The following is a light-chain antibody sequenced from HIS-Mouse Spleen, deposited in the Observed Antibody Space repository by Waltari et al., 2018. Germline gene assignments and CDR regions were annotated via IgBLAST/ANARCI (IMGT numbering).Light chain of an antibody. J-gene: IGLJ3*02. Sequence: QSALTQPPSVSGSPGQSVTISCTGTSSDVGSYNRVSWYQQPHGTAPKLIIYQVGNRPSGVPDRFSGSKSGNTASLTISGLQAEDEADYYCSSYTSSSTWVFGGGTKLTVL. V-gene: IGLV2-18*02. CDR1: SSDVGSYNR. CDR3: SSYTSSSTWV. CDR2: QVG.